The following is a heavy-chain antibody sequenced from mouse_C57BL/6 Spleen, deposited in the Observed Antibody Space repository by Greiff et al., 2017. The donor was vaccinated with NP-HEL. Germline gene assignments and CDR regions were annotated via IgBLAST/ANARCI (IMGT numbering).Heavy chain of an antibody. J-gene: IGHJ3*01. V-gene: IGHV1-69*01. CDR3: ARGGSNYEVGWFAY. CDR2: IDPSDSYT. Sequence: VQLQQPGAELVMPGASVKLSCKASGYTFTSYWMHWVKQRPGQGLEWIGEIDPSDSYTNYNQKFKGKSTLTVDKSSSTAYMQLSSLTSEDSAVYYCARGGSNYEVGWFAYWGQGTLVTVSA. D-gene: IGHD2-5*01. CDR1: GYTFTSYW.